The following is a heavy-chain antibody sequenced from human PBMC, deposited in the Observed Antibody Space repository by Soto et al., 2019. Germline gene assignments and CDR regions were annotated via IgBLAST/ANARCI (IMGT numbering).Heavy chain of an antibody. J-gene: IGHJ4*02. V-gene: IGHV1-46*01. CDR3: ARESGGGSYNSSGGDFDY. CDR2: INPSGGST. D-gene: IGHD1-26*01. Sequence: ASVKVSCKASGYTFTSYYMHWVRQAPGQGLEWMGIINPSGGSTSYAQKFQGRVTMTRDTSTSTVYMELSSLRSEDTAVYYCARESGGGSYNSSGGDFDYWGQGTLVTVSS. CDR1: GYTFTSYY.